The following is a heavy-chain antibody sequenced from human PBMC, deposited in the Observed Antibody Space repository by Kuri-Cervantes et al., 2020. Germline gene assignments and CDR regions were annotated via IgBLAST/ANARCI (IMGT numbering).Heavy chain of an antibody. CDR3: ARSGLLWDYYFDY. CDR1: GYSISGGYY. J-gene: IGHJ4*02. CDR2: ISSSSSTI. Sequence: LSLTCAVSGYSISGGYYWGWIRQPSGKGLGWVSYISSSSSTIYYADSVKGRFTISRDNAKNSLYLQMNSLRAEDTAVYYCARSGLLWDYYFDYWGQGTLVTVSS. V-gene: IGHV3-11*04. D-gene: IGHD2-21*01.